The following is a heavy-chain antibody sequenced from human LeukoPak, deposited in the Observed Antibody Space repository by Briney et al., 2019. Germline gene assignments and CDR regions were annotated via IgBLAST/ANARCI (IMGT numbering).Heavy chain of an antibody. CDR2: IWSDGNKK. CDR1: GFTFSSYA. J-gene: IGHJ4*02. Sequence: TGGSLRLSCAASGFTFSSYAMYWVRQAPGKGLEWVAFIWSDGNKKYYADSVKGRFTISRDNPRNTVNLQMNSLTSEDTAVYYCAKLLLETGGVGEEFDYWGQGTLITVSS. D-gene: IGHD2-8*02. CDR3: AKLLLETGGVGEEFDY. V-gene: IGHV3-30*02.